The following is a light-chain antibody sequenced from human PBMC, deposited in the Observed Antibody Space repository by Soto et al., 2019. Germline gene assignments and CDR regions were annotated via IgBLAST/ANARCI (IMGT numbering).Light chain of an antibody. J-gene: IGKJ1*01. CDR1: QSISSNF. V-gene: IGKV3-20*01. CDR2: GAS. Sequence: EIVLTQSPGTLSLSPGEGATLSCRASQSISSNFLAWYQQKRGQAPRLLIHGASNRATGIPDRFSGSGSGTDFTLTITRLEPEDFAVYYCQQYGGSTRKFCQGTKVDIK. CDR3: QQYGGSTRK.